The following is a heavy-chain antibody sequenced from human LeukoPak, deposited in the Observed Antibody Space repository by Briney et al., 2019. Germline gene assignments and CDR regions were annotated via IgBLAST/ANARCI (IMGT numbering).Heavy chain of an antibody. CDR1: GGFINDHF. D-gene: IGHD3-10*01. V-gene: IGHV4-59*11. Sequence: SSETLSLTCSVSGGFINDHFWGLVRQPPGKGLEWIGYAHVSGSANSIPSLKSRVIISVDTSRNQFSLRLTSVTASDTAVYYCARDSKEYDSGSYEDHFDSWGPGTLVTVSS. CDR2: AHVSGSA. J-gene: IGHJ5*01. CDR3: ARDSKEYDSGSYEDHFDS.